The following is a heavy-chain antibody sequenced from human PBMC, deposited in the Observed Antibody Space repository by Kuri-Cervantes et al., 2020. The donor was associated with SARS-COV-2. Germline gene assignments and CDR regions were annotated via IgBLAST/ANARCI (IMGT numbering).Heavy chain of an antibody. D-gene: IGHD6-13*01. CDR3: AGLYSSSWSYDY. V-gene: IGHV3-49*04. CDR2: IRSKAYGGTT. J-gene: IGHJ4*02. CDR1: GFTFGDYA. Sequence: GESLKISCTASGFTFGDYAMSWVRQAPGKGLEWVGFIRSKAYGGTTEYAASVKGRFTISRDDSKSIAYLQMNSLRAEDTAVYYCAGLYSSSWSYDYWGQGTLVTVSS.